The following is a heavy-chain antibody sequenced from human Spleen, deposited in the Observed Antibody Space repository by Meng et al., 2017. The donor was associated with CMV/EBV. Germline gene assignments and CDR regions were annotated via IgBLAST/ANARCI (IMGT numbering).Heavy chain of an antibody. CDR1: GYTFTGYS. D-gene: IGHD2-2*02. J-gene: IGHJ4*02. Sequence: ASGYTFTGYSFTGVRRAPGQGLGGRGWVNANSGAKAYAQKFQGRVTMTRDTSISTAYMELSRLRSDDTAVYYCARGYCSGASCYIDDWGQGTLVTVSS. CDR3: ARGYCSGASCYIDD. V-gene: IGHV1-2*02. CDR2: VNANSGAK.